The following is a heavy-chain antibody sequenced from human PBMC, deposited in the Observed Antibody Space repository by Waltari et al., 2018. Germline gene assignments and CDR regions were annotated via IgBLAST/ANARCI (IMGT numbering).Heavy chain of an antibody. D-gene: IGHD4-17*01. V-gene: IGHV3-21*03. J-gene: IGHJ4*02. CDR1: GCTISSFG. CDR3: ARALTTPNDY. Sequence: EVQLVESGGGLVKPGGSLRLACAASGCTISSFGMSWVRQAPGNGLEWVSSTTNSNTYIYYADSVKGRFTVSIDNAKNSLYLQMNSLRADDTAVYFCARALTTPNDYWGQGTLVTVSS. CDR2: TTNSNTYI.